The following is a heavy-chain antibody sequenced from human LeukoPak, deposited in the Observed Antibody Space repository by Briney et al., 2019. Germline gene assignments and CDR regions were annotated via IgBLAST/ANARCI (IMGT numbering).Heavy chain of an antibody. CDR3: ASPSDRAVLRYFDWFFDY. J-gene: IGHJ4*02. CDR2: IYYSGST. D-gene: IGHD3-9*01. V-gene: IGHV4-39*01. CDR1: GGSISSSSYY. Sequence: PSETLSLTCTVSGGSISSSSYYWGWIRQPPGKGLEWIGNIYYSGSTYYNPSLKSRVTISLDTSKNQFSLKLSSVTAADTAVYYCASPSDRAVLRYFDWFFDYWGQGTLVTVSS.